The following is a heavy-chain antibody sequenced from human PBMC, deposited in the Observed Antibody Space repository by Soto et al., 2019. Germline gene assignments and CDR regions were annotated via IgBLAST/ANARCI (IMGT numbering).Heavy chain of an antibody. Sequence: QVQLVQSGAEVKKPGASVKVSCKTSGYTFTGYYIHWVRQAPGQGLEWMGCSNPNSGATNYAQKFRGWFTMTRDTSISTAYMEVSRLTSDDTAVYYCATGPTTHSWGQGTLVTVSS. CDR2: SNPNSGAT. J-gene: IGHJ4*02. V-gene: IGHV1-2*04. D-gene: IGHD2-15*01. CDR1: GYTFTGYY. CDR3: ATGPTTHS.